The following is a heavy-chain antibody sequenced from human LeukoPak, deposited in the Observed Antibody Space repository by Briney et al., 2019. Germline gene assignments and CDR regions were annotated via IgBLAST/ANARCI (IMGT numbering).Heavy chain of an antibody. V-gene: IGHV4-59*01. D-gene: IGHD2/OR15-2a*01. Sequence: SETLSLTRTVSGGSITSYFWSWIRQPPGRRLEWIGYIYHSGTTNYNPSLKSRVTISADTSKNQFSLRLTSVTAADTAVYYCAQKAPFSPTYSQQWGQGTLVTVSS. J-gene: IGHJ1*01. CDR1: GGSITSYF. CDR2: IYHSGTT. CDR3: AQKAPFSPTYSQQ.